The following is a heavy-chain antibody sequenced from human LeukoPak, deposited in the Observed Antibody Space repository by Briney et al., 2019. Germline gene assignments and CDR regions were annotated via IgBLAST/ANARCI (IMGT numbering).Heavy chain of an antibody. CDR1: GFTFSSYW. Sequence: GGSLRLSCAASGFTFSSYWMSWVRQAPGKGLEWVANIKQDGSEKYYVDSVKGRFTISRDNAKNSLYLQMNSLRAEDTAVYYCARVYHDSSSYPGEFDYWGQGTLVTVSS. D-gene: IGHD3-22*01. CDR3: ARVYHDSSSYPGEFDY. CDR2: IKQDGSEK. V-gene: IGHV3-7*01. J-gene: IGHJ4*02.